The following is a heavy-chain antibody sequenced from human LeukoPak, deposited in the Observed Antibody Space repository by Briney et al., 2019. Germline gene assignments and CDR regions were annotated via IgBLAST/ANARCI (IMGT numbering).Heavy chain of an antibody. CDR2: ISYNGSNK. D-gene: IGHD2-15*01. CDR1: GFTFSSYT. V-gene: IGHV3-30-3*01. Sequence: GGSLRLSCAASGFTFSSYTMHWVRQAPGKGLEWVALISYNGSNKYYADSVKGRFTISRDNSKNTLYLQMNSLRTEDTAVYYCARGEPVADYWGQGTLVTVSS. J-gene: IGHJ4*02. CDR3: ARGEPVADY.